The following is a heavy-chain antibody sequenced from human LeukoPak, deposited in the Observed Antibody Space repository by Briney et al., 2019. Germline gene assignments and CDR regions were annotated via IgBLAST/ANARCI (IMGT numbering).Heavy chain of an antibody. J-gene: IGHJ3*01. V-gene: IGHV3-23*01. D-gene: IGHD5-24*01. CDR1: GFTFSVSA. CDR3: ARDIQLST. CDR2: ISFSGANS. Sequence: GGSLRLSCAASGFTFSVSAMTWVRQPPGRGLDWVSLISFSGANSYYADSVKGRLTISRDNSKDSLFLQMNSLRAEDTAIYCCARDIQLSTWGLGTMVTVSS.